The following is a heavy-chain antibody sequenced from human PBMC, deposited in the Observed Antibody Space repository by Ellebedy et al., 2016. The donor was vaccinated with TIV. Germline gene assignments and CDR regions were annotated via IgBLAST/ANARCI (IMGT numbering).Heavy chain of an antibody. CDR2: ISGYHCNT. CDR1: GYTFTNYG. CDR3: ARDGPWGYHWFDP. Sequence: AASVKVSCKASGYTFTNYGISWVRQAPGQGLEWMGWISGYHCNTYSAQKLQGRVTMTTDTSTRTAYMELRRLRSDDAAVYYCARDGPWGYHWFDPWGQGTLVTVSS. D-gene: IGHD3-16*02. J-gene: IGHJ5*02. V-gene: IGHV1-18*04.